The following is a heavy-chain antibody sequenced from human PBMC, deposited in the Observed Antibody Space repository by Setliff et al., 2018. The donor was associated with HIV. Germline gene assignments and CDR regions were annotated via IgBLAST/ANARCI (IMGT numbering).Heavy chain of an antibody. V-gene: IGHV3-48*01. CDR1: GFTFSTYS. Sequence: HPGGSLRLSCAASGFTFSTYSMNWVRQAPGKGLEWVSYISSSGSTIYYADSVTGRFTISRDNAKNALVLQMDSLRAEDTAVYYCARDWEVVAVTAHMDVWGKGTTVTVSS. J-gene: IGHJ6*03. CDR3: ARDWEVVAVTAHMDV. CDR2: ISSSGSTI. D-gene: IGHD2-15*01.